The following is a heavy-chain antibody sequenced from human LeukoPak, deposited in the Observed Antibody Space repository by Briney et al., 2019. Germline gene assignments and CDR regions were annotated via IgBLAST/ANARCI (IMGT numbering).Heavy chain of an antibody. Sequence: GGSLRLSCAASGFTFSSYAMSWVRQAPEKGLEWVSAISGSGGSTYYADSVKGRFTISRDNSKNTLYLQMDSPRAEDTAVYSCAKEPDYGDYFDYWGQGTLVTVSS. CDR3: AKEPDYGDYFDY. V-gene: IGHV3-23*01. CDR2: ISGSGGST. J-gene: IGHJ4*02. D-gene: IGHD4-17*01. CDR1: GFTFSSYA.